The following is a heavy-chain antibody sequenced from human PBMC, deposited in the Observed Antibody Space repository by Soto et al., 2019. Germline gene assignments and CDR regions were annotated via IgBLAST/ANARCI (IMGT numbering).Heavy chain of an antibody. J-gene: IGHJ5*02. V-gene: IGHV6-1*01. CDR1: GDSVSSNSAA. CDR2: AYYRSKWYN. D-gene: IGHD2-15*01. CDR3: ARACCSGGSCWAWSNWFDP. Sequence: SQTLSLTCAISGDSVSSNSAAWNWIRQSPSRGLEWLGRAYYRSKWYNDYAVSVKSRITINPDTSKNQFSLQLNSVTPEDTAVYYCARACCSGGSCWAWSNWFDPWGQGTLVTVS.